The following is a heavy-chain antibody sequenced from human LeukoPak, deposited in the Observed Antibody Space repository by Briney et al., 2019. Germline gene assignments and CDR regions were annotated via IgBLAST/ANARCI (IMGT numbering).Heavy chain of an antibody. CDR1: GGSFSGYY. V-gene: IGHV4-34*01. CDR3: ARIWPDL. Sequence: SETLSLTCAVYGGSFSGYYWSWIRQPPGKGLEWIGEINHSGSTNYNPSLKSRVTISVDTPKNQFSLRLSSVTAADTAVYYCARIWPDLWGRGTLVTVSS. D-gene: IGHD3-10*01. CDR2: INHSGST. J-gene: IGHJ2*01.